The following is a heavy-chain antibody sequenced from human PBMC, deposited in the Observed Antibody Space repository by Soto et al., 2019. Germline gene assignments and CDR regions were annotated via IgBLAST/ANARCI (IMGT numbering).Heavy chain of an antibody. V-gene: IGHV2-5*02. CDR1: GFSLSTSGVG. Sequence: QITLKESGPTLVKPTQTLTLTCTFSGFSLSTSGVGVGWIRQPPGKALEWLALIYWDDDKRYSPSLKSRLTITKYTSKNPVVLTLTNMDPVDTATYYCAHRLVGATFGYWGQGTLVTVSS. J-gene: IGHJ4*02. D-gene: IGHD1-26*01. CDR3: AHRLVGATFGY. CDR2: IYWDDDK.